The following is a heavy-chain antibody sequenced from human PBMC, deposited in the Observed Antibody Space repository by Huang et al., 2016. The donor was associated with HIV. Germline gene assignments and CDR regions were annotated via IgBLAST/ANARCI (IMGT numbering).Heavy chain of an antibody. D-gene: IGHD5-12*01. V-gene: IGHV1-69*18. CDR1: GNTISNYV. CDR2: FIPSVGAP. CDR3: ARVREMATSYDAFDV. J-gene: IGHJ3*01. Sequence: QVQLVQSGAEVKKPGSSVKVSCTASGNTISNYVINWVRQAPGQALEGMGSFIPSVGAPLYAKKFQRRVIISADESTNTAYMDLTSLTFEDTAVYFCARVREMATSYDAFDVWGQGTMVTVSS.